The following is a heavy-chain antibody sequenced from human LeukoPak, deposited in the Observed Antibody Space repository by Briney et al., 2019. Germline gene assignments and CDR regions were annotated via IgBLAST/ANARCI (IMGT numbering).Heavy chain of an antibody. CDR1: GYRFTSYW. CDR3: ARHSEGGPPYGMDV. V-gene: IGHV5-51*01. Sequence: GGSLKISFQGSGYRFTSYWIGWVRPLPGKGLEWRGIIYPGDSDTRYSPSFQGQVTISADKSISTAYLQWSSLKASDTAMYYCARHSEGGPPYGMDVWGQGTTVTVSS. J-gene: IGHJ6*02. D-gene: IGHD2-15*01. CDR2: IYPGDSDT.